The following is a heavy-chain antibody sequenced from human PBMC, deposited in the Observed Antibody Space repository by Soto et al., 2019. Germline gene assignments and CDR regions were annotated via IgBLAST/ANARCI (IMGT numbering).Heavy chain of an antibody. CDR2: IIPIYGTA. CDR3: ARLHDYKVENLDY. D-gene: IGHD4-4*01. Sequence: QVQLVQSGAEVKKPGSSVKVSCKASGGTFSSYAISWVRQAPGQGLEWMGGIIPIYGTANYAQKFQGRVTITADESTSTAYMELRCLRSEDTAVYYCARLHDYKVENLDYWGQGPLVTVSS. CDR1: GGTFSSYA. J-gene: IGHJ4*02. V-gene: IGHV1-69*01.